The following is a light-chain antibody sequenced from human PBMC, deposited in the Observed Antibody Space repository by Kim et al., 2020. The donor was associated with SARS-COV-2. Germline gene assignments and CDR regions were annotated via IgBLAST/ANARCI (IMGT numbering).Light chain of an antibody. CDR3: QQRGFR. Sequence: TLSLSPGERATLACRASQSVSSYLAWYQQKPGQAPRLLIYDASNRATGIPARFSGSGSGTDFTLTISSLEPEDFAVYYCQQRGFRFGQGTKVDIK. CDR1: QSVSSY. CDR2: DAS. V-gene: IGKV3-11*01. J-gene: IGKJ1*01.